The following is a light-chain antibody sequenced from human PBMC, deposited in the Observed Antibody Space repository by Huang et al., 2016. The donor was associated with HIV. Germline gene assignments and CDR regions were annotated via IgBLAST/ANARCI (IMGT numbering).Light chain of an antibody. J-gene: IGKJ2*01. CDR2: GAS. CDR3: QQYGGSPPYT. V-gene: IGKV3-20*01. CDR1: QSVSSNY. Sequence: EIVLTQSPGTLSLSPGERATLSCRASQSVSSNYLAGYQHKPGQAPRLLIYGASSRATGIPDRFSGSGSGTDFTLTISRLEPEDFAVYYCQQYGGSPPYTFGQGTNLEIK.